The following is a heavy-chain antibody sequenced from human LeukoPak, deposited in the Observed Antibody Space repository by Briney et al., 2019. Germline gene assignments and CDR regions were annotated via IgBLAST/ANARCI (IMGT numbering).Heavy chain of an antibody. J-gene: IGHJ6*03. CDR2: IRYDGSNK. V-gene: IGHV3-30*02. Sequence: GGSLRLSCAASGFTFSSYGMHWVRQAPGKGLEWVAFIRYDGSNKYYADSVKGRFTISRDNSKNTLYLQMNSLRAEDTAVYYCAKVPDIGGAYYYYYVDVWGKGTTVTVSS. CDR1: GFTFSSYG. D-gene: IGHD3-9*01. CDR3: AKVPDIGGAYYYYYVDV.